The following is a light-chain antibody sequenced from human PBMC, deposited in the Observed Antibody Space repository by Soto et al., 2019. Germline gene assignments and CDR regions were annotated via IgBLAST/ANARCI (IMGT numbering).Light chain of an antibody. V-gene: IGKV3D-15*01. Sequence: IVSTRSPAILSASPRLRATLSGRASQSVTSNLAWYQQKPGQTHRLLMYAAYTRPTGIQARFSGSGSGTDFTLTIISLQPEDSAVYYCQQYYSTPLTFGQGTKVDIK. CDR2: AAY. J-gene: IGKJ1*01. CDR3: QQYYSTPLT. CDR1: QSVTSN.